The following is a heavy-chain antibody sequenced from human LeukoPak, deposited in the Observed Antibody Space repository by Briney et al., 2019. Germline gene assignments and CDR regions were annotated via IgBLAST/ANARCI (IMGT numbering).Heavy chain of an antibody. J-gene: IGHJ4*02. V-gene: IGHV5-10-1*01. Sequence: GESLRISCKSSGYSFINYWISWVRQMPGKGLEWMGRIDPSDSYTYDRPSFQGYVAISADKFISTAYLQWSSLMAADTAMYYCARLIVGATSPDYWGLGTLVTVAS. CDR3: ARLIVGATSPDY. D-gene: IGHD1-26*01. CDR1: GYSFINYW. CDR2: IDPSDSYT.